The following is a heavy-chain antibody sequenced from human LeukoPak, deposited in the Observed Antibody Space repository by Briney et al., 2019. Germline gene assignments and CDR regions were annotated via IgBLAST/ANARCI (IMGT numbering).Heavy chain of an antibody. D-gene: IGHD2-2*01. CDR3: ARHVSSSRVAYDV. V-gene: IGHV5-51*01. CDR1: GYDFYRYW. CDR2: RNPADSDT. Sequence: GESLKISCMGSGYDFYRYWIGWVRQMPGKGLEWMGLRNPADSDTRYSPSFQGQVTISVDKSISTAYLEWSSLKASDTAMYYCARHVSSSRVAYDVWGQGTMVTVSS. J-gene: IGHJ3*01.